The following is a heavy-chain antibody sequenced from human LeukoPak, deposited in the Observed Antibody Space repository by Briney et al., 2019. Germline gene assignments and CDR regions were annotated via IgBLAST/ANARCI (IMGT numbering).Heavy chain of an antibody. CDR1: GYTFTSYG. CDR2: ISAYNGNT. D-gene: IGHD5-24*01. CDR3: ARDQTVRWRYPRY. Sequence: ASVKVSCKASGYTFTSYGVSWVRQAPGQGLEWMGWISAYNGNTNYAQKLQGRVTMTTDTSTSTAYMELRSPRSDDTAVYYCARDQTVRWRYPRYWGQGTLVIVSS. J-gene: IGHJ4*02. V-gene: IGHV1-18*01.